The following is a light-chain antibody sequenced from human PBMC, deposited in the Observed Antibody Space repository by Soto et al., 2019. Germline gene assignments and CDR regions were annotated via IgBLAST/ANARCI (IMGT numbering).Light chain of an antibody. CDR1: STDVGGYNY. J-gene: IGLJ3*02. V-gene: IGLV2-14*01. CDR2: EVS. Sequence: QSVLTQPASVSGSPGQSIAISCTGTSTDVGGYNYVSWYQQHPGKAPKLMIYEVSNRPSGVSNRFSGAKSGNTASLTISGLQAEDEADYYCSSYTSDSPLVFGGGTKVTVL. CDR3: SSYTSDSPLV.